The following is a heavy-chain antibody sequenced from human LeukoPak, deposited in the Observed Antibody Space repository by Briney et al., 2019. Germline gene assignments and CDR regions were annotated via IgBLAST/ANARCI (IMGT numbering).Heavy chain of an antibody. V-gene: IGHV3-21*01. D-gene: IGHD2-2*01. CDR2: ISSSSSYI. Sequence: GGSLRLSCAASGFTFSSYSMNWVRQAPGKGLEWVSSISSSSSYIYYADSVKGRFTIYRDNAKNSLYLQMNSLRAEDTAVYYCASVSIVVVPAAEAYYYGMDVWGQGTTVTVSS. CDR3: ASVSIVVVPAAEAYYYGMDV. CDR1: GFTFSSYS. J-gene: IGHJ6*02.